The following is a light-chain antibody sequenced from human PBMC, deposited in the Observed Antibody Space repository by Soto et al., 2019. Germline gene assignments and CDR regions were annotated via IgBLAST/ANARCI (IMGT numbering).Light chain of an antibody. CDR2: GAA. CDR1: QSISSN. V-gene: IGKV3-15*01. J-gene: IGKJ5*01. Sequence: EIVMTQSPATLSVSPGERATLSCRANQSISSNLAWYQQKPGQAPRLLIYGAATRATGIPARFSGSGSGTEFTLSISSLQSEDFAVYYCKQYKEWPPFTFGQGTRLEIK. CDR3: KQYKEWPPFT.